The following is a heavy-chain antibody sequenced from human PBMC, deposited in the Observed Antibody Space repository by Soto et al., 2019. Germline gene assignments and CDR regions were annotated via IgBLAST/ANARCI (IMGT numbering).Heavy chain of an antibody. CDR2: IYYSGTT. J-gene: IGHJ4*02. Sequence: PSETLSLTCTVSGGSISSGDYYWGWIRQPPGKGLEWVATIYYSGTTYYNPSLKSRLTISLDTSRNQFSLDLTSVTAADTAVYYCARLAYSHYSTWGQGTLVTVSS. D-gene: IGHD5-12*01. CDR1: GGSISSGDYY. CDR3: ARLAYSHYST. V-gene: IGHV4-39*01.